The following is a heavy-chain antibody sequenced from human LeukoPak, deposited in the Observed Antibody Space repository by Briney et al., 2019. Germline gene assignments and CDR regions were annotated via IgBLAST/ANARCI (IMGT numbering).Heavy chain of an antibody. J-gene: IGHJ4*02. CDR2: ISGSGGST. Sequence: GGSLRLSCAASGFTFSSYAMSWVRQAPGKGLEWVSAISGSGGSTYYADSVKGRFTIPRDNSKNTLYLQMNSLRAEDTAVYYCAKGYSSSSRGYFDYWGQGTLVTVSS. V-gene: IGHV3-23*01. D-gene: IGHD6-6*01. CDR3: AKGYSSSSRGYFDY. CDR1: GFTFSSYA.